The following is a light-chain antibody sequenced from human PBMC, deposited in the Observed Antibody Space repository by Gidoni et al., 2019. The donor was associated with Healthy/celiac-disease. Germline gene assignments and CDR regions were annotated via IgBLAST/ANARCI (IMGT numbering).Light chain of an antibody. Sequence: DIVFTHSPATLSLSPGERATLSCRASQSVSSYLAWYQQKPGQAPRLLIYDASNRATGIPARFSGSGSGTDFTLTISSLEPEDFAVYYCQQRSNWPLFTFGPGTKVDIK. CDR3: QQRSNWPLFT. V-gene: IGKV3-11*01. CDR1: QSVSSY. J-gene: IGKJ3*01. CDR2: DAS.